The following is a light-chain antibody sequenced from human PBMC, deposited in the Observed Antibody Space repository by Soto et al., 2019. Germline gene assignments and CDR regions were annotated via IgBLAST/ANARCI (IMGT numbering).Light chain of an antibody. J-gene: IGKJ1*01. V-gene: IGKV3-20*01. Sequence: EIVFTQSPCTLSLSPGERATLSCRASQSVSTSYVAWYQQKFGQAPRLLIYDAFSRATGIPDRFSASGSGTDFTLTISRLEPEDFAVYYCQQYKTFGQGTKVDIK. CDR1: QSVSTSY. CDR2: DAF. CDR3: QQYKT.